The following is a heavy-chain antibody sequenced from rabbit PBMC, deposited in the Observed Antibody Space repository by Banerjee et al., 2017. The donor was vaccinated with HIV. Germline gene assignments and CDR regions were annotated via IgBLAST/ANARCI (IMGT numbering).Heavy chain of an antibody. Sequence: QSLEESGGGLVKPGGTLTLTCKASGFTLSNYWICWVRQAPGKGLEWIACIYTGDGNTHYASWAKGRFTISKTSSTVDLKMTSLTAADTATYFCARGGGGYAGYGARLDLWGQGTLVTVS. J-gene: IGHJ3*01. V-gene: IGHV1S40*01. CDR2: IYTGDGNT. CDR3: ARGGGGYAGYGARLDL. CDR1: GFTLSNYW. D-gene: IGHD7-1*01.